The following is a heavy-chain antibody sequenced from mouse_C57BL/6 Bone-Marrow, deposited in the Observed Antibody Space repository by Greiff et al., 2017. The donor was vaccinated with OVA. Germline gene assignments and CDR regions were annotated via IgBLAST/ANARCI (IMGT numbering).Heavy chain of an antibody. D-gene: IGHD2-5*01. Sequence: EVKLQESGGGLVKPGGSLKLSCAASGFTFSSYTMSWVRQTPEKRLEWVATISGGGGNTYYPDSVKGRFTISRDNAKNTLYLQMSSLRSEDTALYYCARLPPLYSNYAMDYWGQGTSVTVSS. J-gene: IGHJ4*01. CDR3: ARLPPLYSNYAMDY. V-gene: IGHV5-9*01. CDR2: ISGGGGNT. CDR1: GFTFSSYT.